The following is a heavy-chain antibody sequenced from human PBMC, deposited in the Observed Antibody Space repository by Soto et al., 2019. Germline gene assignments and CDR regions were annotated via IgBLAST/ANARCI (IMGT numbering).Heavy chain of an antibody. CDR1: GFTFSSYG. V-gene: IGHV3-33*01. Sequence: QVQLVESGGGVVQPGRSLRLSCAASGFTFSSYGMHWVRQAPGKGLEWVAVIWYDGSNKYYAGSVKGRFTISRDNSKNTLYLQMNSLRAEDTAVYYCASNSLWFGELSLDYWGQGTLVTVSS. CDR2: IWYDGSNK. J-gene: IGHJ4*02. CDR3: ASNSLWFGELSLDY. D-gene: IGHD3-10*01.